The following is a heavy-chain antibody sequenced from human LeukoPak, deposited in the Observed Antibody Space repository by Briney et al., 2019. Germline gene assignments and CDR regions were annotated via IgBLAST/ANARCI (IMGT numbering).Heavy chain of an antibody. Sequence: PGGSLRLSCAASGFTFSSYSMNWVRQAPGKGLEWVSSISSSSGYIYYADAVKGRFTISKDNAKNTVYLQMNSLRAEDTAVYYCVSFYETYWGRGTLVTVSS. CDR3: VSFYETY. J-gene: IGHJ4*02. CDR1: GFTFSSYS. CDR2: ISSSSGYI. D-gene: IGHD2/OR15-2a*01. V-gene: IGHV3-21*01.